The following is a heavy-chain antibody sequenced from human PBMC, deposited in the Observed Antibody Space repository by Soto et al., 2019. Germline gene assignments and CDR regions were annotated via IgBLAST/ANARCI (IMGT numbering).Heavy chain of an antibody. V-gene: IGHV3-23*01. D-gene: IGHD6-19*01. J-gene: IGHJ4*02. CDR1: GFTFSSYA. CDR3: ARDMDARYSNGWYHYFDY. Sequence: GGSLRLSCAASGFTFSSYAMSWVRQAPGKGLEWVSAISGSGGSTYYADSVKGRFTISKDDASNTLYLQMNSLRDEDTAVYHCARDMDARYSNGWYHYFDYWGQGALVTVSS. CDR2: ISGSGGST.